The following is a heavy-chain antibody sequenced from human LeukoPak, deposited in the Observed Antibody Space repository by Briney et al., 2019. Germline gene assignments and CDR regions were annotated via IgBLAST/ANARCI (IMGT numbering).Heavy chain of an antibody. CDR1: GYTFTSYY. CDR2: INPSGGST. CDR3: ARGSINYNSGGYYDNPPLDY. D-gene: IGHD3-22*01. Sequence: WASVKVSCKASGYTFTSYYMNWVRQAPGQGLEWMGMINPSGGSTSYAQKFQGRVTVTRDTSTSTVYMELSSLRSEDTAMHYCARGSINYNSGGYYDNPPLDYWGQGTLVTVSS. J-gene: IGHJ4*02. V-gene: IGHV1-46*01.